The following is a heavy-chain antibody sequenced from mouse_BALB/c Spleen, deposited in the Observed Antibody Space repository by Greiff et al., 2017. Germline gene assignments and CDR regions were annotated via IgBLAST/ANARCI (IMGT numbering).Heavy chain of an antibody. CDR1: GFTFSDYY. D-gene: IGHD1-1*01. CDR2: ISDGGSYT. CDR3: ARDPGYYGSRGFAY. J-gene: IGHJ3*01. V-gene: IGHV5-4*02. Sequence: EVHLVESGGGLVKPGGSLKLSCAASGFTFSDYYMYWVRQTPEKRLEWVATISDGGSYTYYPDSVKGRFTISRDNAKNNLYLQMSSLKSEDTAMYYCARDPGYYGSRGFAYWGQGTLVTVSA.